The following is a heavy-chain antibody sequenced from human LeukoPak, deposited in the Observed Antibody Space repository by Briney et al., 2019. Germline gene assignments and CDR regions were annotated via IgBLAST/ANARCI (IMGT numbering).Heavy chain of an antibody. Sequence: QPGGSLRLSCAASGFTFSNYWMHWVRQAPGKGLVWVSRINSDGSSTRYADSVKGRFTTSRDNSKNTLYLQMNSLRAEDTAVYYCAKLGDYYGSGSYLDYWGQGTLVTVSS. CDR2: INSDGSST. V-gene: IGHV3-74*01. J-gene: IGHJ4*02. CDR3: AKLGDYYGSGSYLDY. D-gene: IGHD3-10*01. CDR1: GFTFSNYW.